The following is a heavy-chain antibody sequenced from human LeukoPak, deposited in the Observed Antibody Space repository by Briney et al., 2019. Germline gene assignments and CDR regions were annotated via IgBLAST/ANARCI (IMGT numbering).Heavy chain of an antibody. CDR2: IRYDGSNK. Sequence: PGGSLRLSCAASGFTFSSYGMHWVRQAPGKGLEWVAFIRYDGSNKYYADSVKGRFTISRDNSKNTLYLQMNSLRAEDTAVYYCAKDQSSGWHAFYIWGQGTMVTVSS. CDR3: AKDQSSGWHAFYI. V-gene: IGHV3-30*02. D-gene: IGHD6-19*01. CDR1: GFTFSSYG. J-gene: IGHJ3*02.